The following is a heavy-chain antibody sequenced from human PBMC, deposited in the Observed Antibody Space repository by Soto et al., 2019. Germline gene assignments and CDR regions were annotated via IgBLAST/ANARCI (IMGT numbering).Heavy chain of an antibody. Sequence: GASVKVSCKASGYTFTSYGISWVRQAPGQGLEWMGWISAYNGNTNYAQKLQGRVTMTTDTSTSTAYMELRSLRSDDTAVYYCARESEFEFYYYYMDVWGKGTTVTVSS. D-gene: IGHD3-10*01. CDR1: GYTFTSYG. V-gene: IGHV1-18*01. J-gene: IGHJ6*03. CDR2: ISAYNGNT. CDR3: ARESEFEFYYYYMDV.